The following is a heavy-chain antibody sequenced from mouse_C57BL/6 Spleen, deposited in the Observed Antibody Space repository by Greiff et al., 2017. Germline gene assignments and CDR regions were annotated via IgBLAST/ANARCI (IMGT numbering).Heavy chain of an antibody. CDR3: ASGEYGTVDY. Sequence: VQLQQPVTELVKPGASVKLSCTASGFNITSSWMHWVKQRPGQGLEWIGNINPSNGGTNYDAKFKSKATLTVDKSYNTAYLQLSSLTSEDTAVYYCASGEYGTVDYWGQGTSLTVSS. D-gene: IGHD1-1*01. V-gene: IGHV1-53*01. CDR2: INPSNGGT. CDR1: GFNITSSW. J-gene: IGHJ2*02.